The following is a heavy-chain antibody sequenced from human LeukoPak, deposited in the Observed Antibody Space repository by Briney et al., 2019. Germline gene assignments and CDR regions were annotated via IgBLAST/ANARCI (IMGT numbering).Heavy chain of an antibody. CDR3: ARDRYYGSGSRWFDP. CDR2: IKQDGSEK. Sequence: GGSLRLSCAASGFTFSSYWMSWVRQAPGKGLEWVANIKQDGSEKCYVDSVKGRFTISRDNAKNSLYLQMNSLRAEDTAVYYCARDRYYGSGSRWFDPWGQGTLVTVSS. D-gene: IGHD3-10*01. V-gene: IGHV3-7*01. J-gene: IGHJ5*02. CDR1: GFTFSSYW.